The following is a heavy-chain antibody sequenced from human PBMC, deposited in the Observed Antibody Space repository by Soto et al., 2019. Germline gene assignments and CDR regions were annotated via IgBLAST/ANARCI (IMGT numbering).Heavy chain of an antibody. CDR1: GQSFSGHS. Sequence: QVQLQQWGAGLVKPSETLSLSCAVYGQSFSGHSWAWIRQPPGKGLEWIGEINESGSTYYNPSLKSRVTISTATSNNQFSLKLSSVSAADTAAYFCARGSGIVALPGELEDVKYDYWGQGTLVNVSS. J-gene: IGHJ4*02. CDR2: INESGST. CDR3: ARGSGIVALPGELEDVKYDY. D-gene: IGHD1-1*01. V-gene: IGHV4-34*01.